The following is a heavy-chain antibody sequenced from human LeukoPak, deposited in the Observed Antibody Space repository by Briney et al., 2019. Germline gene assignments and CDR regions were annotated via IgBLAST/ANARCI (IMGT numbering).Heavy chain of an antibody. CDR1: GYTFTGYY. CDR3: ARGAPGIAVAETDY. V-gene: IGHV7-4-1*02. D-gene: IGHD6-19*01. J-gene: IGHJ4*02. Sequence: ASVKVSCKASGYTFTGYYMHWVRQAPGQGLEWMGWINTNTGNPTYAQGFTGRFVFSLDTSVSTAYLQISSLKAEDTAVYYCARGAPGIAVAETDYWGQGTLVTVSS. CDR2: INTNTGNP.